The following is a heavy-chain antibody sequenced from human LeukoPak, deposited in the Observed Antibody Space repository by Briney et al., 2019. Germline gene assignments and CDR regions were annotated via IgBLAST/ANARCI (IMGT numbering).Heavy chain of an antibody. CDR1: GFSFSSYG. J-gene: IGHJ5*02. CDR2: IWYDGSKK. D-gene: IGHD5-12*01. V-gene: IGHV3-33*01. Sequence: GGSLRLSCAASGFSFSSYGMHWVRQAPGKGLEWVAVIWYDGSKKYYADSVKGRFIISRDNSRNSLYLQMNNLRGEDTAIYYCARDAGNSGYGCDLWGQGTLVTVSS. CDR3: ARDAGNSGYGCDL.